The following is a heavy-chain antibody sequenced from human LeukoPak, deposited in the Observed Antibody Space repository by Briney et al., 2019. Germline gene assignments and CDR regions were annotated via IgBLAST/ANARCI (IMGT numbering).Heavy chain of an antibody. V-gene: IGHV4-39*01. Sequence: SETLSLTCTVSGGSISSSSYYWGWIRQPPGKGLEWIGSIYYSGSTYYNPSLKSRVTISVDTSKNQFSLKLSSVTAADTAVYYCARRSVSGSYPRWGQGTLVAVSS. CDR1: GGSISSSSYY. CDR3: ARRSVSGSYPR. J-gene: IGHJ4*02. CDR2: IYYSGST. D-gene: IGHD1-26*01.